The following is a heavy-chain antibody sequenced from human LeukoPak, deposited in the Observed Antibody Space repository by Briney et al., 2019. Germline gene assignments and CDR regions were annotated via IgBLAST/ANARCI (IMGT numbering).Heavy chain of an antibody. V-gene: IGHV3-7*01. Sequence: PGGSLRLSCAASGFTFSTYWMSWVRQAPGKGLEWVANIKQDGSEKYYVDSVKGRFTISRDNAKNSLYLQMNSLRAEDTVVYYCTSGNYFDSWGQGTLVTVSS. CDR2: IKQDGSEK. D-gene: IGHD1-26*01. CDR1: GFTFSTYW. J-gene: IGHJ4*02. CDR3: TSGNYFDS.